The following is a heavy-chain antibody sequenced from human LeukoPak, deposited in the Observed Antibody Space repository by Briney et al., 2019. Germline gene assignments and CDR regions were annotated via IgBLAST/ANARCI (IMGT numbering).Heavy chain of an antibody. CDR3: ARHWGYSSSFYYFDY. CDR2: IYTSGST. V-gene: IGHV4-4*07. D-gene: IGHD6-13*01. J-gene: IGHJ4*02. Sequence: SETLSLTCTVSGGSISSYYWSWIRQPAGKGLEWIGRIYTSGSTNYNPSLKSRVTISVDTSKNQFSLKLSSVTAADTAVYYCARHWGYSSSFYYFDYWGQGTLVTVSS. CDR1: GGSISSYY.